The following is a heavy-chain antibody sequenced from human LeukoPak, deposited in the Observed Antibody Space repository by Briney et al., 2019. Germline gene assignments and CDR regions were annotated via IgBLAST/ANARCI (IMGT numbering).Heavy chain of an antibody. CDR3: ARESDSSGYYRNCFDY. V-gene: IGHV1-2*02. CDR1: GYTFTGYY. Sequence: AAVKVSCKASGYTFTGYYMHWVRQAPGQGLEWMGWINPNSGGTNYAQKFQGRVTMTRDTSISTAYMELSRLRSDDTAVYYCARESDSSGYYRNCFDYWGQGTLVTVSP. J-gene: IGHJ4*02. D-gene: IGHD3-22*01. CDR2: INPNSGGT.